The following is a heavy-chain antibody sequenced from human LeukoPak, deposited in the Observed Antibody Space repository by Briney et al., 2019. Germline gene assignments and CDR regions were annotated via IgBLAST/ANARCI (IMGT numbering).Heavy chain of an antibody. D-gene: IGHD2-2*01. Sequence: GGSLRLSCVAYGFSFSSYTMSRVRQAPGKGLEWVSFISRDSTDIYHADSVKGRFTISRDNARNSLYLQMNSLRVEDTAVYYCAKDLPAAVDWGQGTLVTVSS. V-gene: IGHV3-21*01. CDR1: GFSFSSYT. CDR3: AKDLPAAVD. CDR2: ISRDSTDI. J-gene: IGHJ4*02.